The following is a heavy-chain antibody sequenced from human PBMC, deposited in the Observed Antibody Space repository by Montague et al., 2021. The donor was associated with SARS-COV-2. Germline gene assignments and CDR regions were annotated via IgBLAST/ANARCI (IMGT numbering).Heavy chain of an antibody. Sequence: SETLSLTCAVYGGSFRNYYWSWICQSPGKGLEWIGEVDQSGNTNYNPSLKSRVTISADISKNQFSVKLASAAAADTGIYYCARGKRDFPIVVLGDATRNYFDSWGQGTPVTVSS. D-gene: IGHD2-15*01. CDR2: VDQSGNT. J-gene: IGHJ4*01. CDR3: ARGKRDFPIVVLGDATRNYFDS. V-gene: IGHV4-34*01. CDR1: GGSFRNYY.